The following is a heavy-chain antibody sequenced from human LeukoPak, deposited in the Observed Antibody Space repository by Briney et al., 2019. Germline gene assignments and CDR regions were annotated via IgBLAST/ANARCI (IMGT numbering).Heavy chain of an antibody. CDR1: GGSISSGNYY. V-gene: IGHV4-61*02. Sequence: PSQTLSLTCTVSGGSISSGNYYWSWIRQPAGKGLEWIGRIYSSGCTNYNPSLKSRVTISVDTSKNQFSLKLSSVTAADTAVYYCARTGYSSSYYKFRFDYWGQGTLVTVSS. CDR2: IYSSGCT. J-gene: IGHJ4*02. D-gene: IGHD6-13*01. CDR3: ARTGYSSSYYKFRFDY.